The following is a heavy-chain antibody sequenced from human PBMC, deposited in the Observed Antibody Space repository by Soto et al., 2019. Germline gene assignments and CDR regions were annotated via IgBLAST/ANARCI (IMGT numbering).Heavy chain of an antibody. V-gene: IGHV3-53*01. Sequence: LRLSCAASGFIVSSNYMSWVRQAPGKGLEWVSVIYSGGNTYYADSVKGRFTISRDNSKNTLYLQMNSLTAEDTAVYYCARDDYGLDVWGQGTTVTVSS. CDR3: ARDDYGLDV. J-gene: IGHJ6*02. CDR2: IYSGGNT. CDR1: GFIVSSNY.